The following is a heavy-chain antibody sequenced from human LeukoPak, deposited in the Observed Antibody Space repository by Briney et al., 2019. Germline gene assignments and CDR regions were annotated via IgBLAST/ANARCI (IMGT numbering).Heavy chain of an antibody. D-gene: IGHD1-26*01. V-gene: IGHV3-23*01. J-gene: IGHJ4*02. CDR1: GFTFSSHG. CDR3: ARETLLGYFDY. Sequence: GGSLRLSCAASGFTFSSHGMSWVRQAPGKGLEWVSTISGSGDNTYYADSVKGRFTISRDNAKNSLYLQMNSLRAEDTAVYYCARETLLGYFDYWGQGTLVTVSS. CDR2: ISGSGDNT.